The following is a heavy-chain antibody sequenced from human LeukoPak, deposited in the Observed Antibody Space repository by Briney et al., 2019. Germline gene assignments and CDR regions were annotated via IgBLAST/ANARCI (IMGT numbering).Heavy chain of an antibody. J-gene: IGHJ4*02. CDR2: INSNRGRT. CDR1: GGTFKDYA. V-gene: IGHV1-69*04. CDR3: ARGPYNWNDMSDY. Sequence: SVKLSCKASGGTFKDYAFHWVRQPPGQGLEWVCRINSNRGRTDYAQNVKGRFTITGDNSKSPPYMELRSLRPEDTALYYCARGPYNWNDMSDYWGQGTLVTVCS. D-gene: IGHD1-20*01.